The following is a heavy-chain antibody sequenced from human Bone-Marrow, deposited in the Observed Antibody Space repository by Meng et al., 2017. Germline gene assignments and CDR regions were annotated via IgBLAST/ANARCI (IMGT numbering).Heavy chain of an antibody. V-gene: IGHV4-34*01. D-gene: IGHD4-11*01. Sequence: QVQPQQWGAGLLEPSETLSLTCVVSGGSFSDYYWSWIRQPPGKGLEWIGEINHSGNTNYNPSLESRATISVDTSQNNLSLKLSSVTAADSAVYYCARGPTTMAHDFDYWGQGTLVTVSS. CDR3: ARGPTTMAHDFDY. CDR1: GGSFSDYY. J-gene: IGHJ4*02. CDR2: INHSGNT.